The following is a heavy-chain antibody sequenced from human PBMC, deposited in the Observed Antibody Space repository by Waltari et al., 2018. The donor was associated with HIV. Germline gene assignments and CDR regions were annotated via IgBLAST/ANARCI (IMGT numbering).Heavy chain of an antibody. CDR1: GFTFNKYW. Sequence: EVQLVESGGGLVQPGGSLRLSWAASGFTFNKYWMTWVRQAPGKGLEWVAKIKQDESEKYYVDSLKRRVTISRDNAKNSLLLQMNSLRGEDTAVYYCAGEALYDSSGYYFDYWGQGTLVTVSS. J-gene: IGHJ4*02. D-gene: IGHD3-22*01. CDR2: IKQDESEK. V-gene: IGHV3-7*01. CDR3: AGEALYDSSGYYFDY.